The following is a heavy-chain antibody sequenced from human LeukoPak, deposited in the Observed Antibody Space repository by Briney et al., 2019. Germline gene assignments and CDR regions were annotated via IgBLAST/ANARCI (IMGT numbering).Heavy chain of an antibody. Sequence: GESLKISCKGSGYSFTSYWITWVRQMPGKGLEWMGRIDPSDSYTNYSPSFQGHVTISADKSISTAYLQWSGLKASDTAMYYCARRDGFGAIDFAFDIWGQGTMVTVSS. D-gene: IGHD3-10*01. CDR3: ARRDGFGAIDFAFDI. J-gene: IGHJ3*02. CDR1: GYSFTSYW. CDR2: IDPSDSYT. V-gene: IGHV5-10-1*01.